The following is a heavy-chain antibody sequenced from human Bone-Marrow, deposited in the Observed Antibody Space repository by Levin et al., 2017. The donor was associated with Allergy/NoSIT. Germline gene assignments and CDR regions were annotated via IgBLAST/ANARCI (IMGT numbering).Heavy chain of an antibody. J-gene: IGHJ3*02. D-gene: IGHD1-1*01. CDR1: GGSISSYY. CDR2: IYYSGST. Sequence: SQTLSLTCTVSGGSISSYYWSWIRQPPGKGLEWIGYIYYSGSTNYNPSLKSRVTISVDTSKNQFSLKLSSVTAADTAVYYCARANDVDSSAFDIWGQGTMVTVSS. CDR3: ARANDVDSSAFDI. V-gene: IGHV4-59*01.